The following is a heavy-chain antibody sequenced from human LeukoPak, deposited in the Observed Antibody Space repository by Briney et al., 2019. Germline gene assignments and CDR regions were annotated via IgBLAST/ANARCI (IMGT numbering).Heavy chain of an antibody. CDR1: NSSISSDYY. Sequence: SETLSLTCIVSNSSISSDYYWGWIRQPPGKGLEWIGFIYHSGSTYYNPSLKSRVTISVDTSKNQFSLKLSSVTAADTAVYYCARDRGPAAAIFDYWGQGTLVTVSS. CDR2: IYHSGST. CDR3: ARDRGPAAAIFDY. D-gene: IGHD2-2*01. V-gene: IGHV4-38-2*02. J-gene: IGHJ4*02.